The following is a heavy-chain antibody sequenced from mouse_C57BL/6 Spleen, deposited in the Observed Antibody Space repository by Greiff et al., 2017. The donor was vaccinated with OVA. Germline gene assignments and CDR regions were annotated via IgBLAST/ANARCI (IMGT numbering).Heavy chain of an antibody. CDR2: INPNNGGT. J-gene: IGHJ3*01. D-gene: IGHD2-4*01. CDR1: GYTFTDYY. V-gene: IGHV1-26*01. CDR3: ARWPGDYDSAWFAY. Sequence: EVQLQQSGPELVKPGASVKISCKASGYTFTDYYMNWVKQSHGKSLEWIGDINPNNGGTSYNQKFKGKATLTVDKSSSTAYMELRSLTSEDSAVYYCARWPGDYDSAWFAYWGQGTLVTVSA.